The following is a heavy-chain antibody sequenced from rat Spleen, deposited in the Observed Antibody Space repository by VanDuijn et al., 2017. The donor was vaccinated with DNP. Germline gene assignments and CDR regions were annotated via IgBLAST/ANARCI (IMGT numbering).Heavy chain of an antibody. CDR2: ISYNGGTP. D-gene: IGHD1-12*01. J-gene: IGHJ4*01. CDR1: RFSFSSFA. CDR3: ARHRTIMPYYYAMDA. Sequence: EVQLVESGGGLVQPGRSMRLSCAASRFSFSSFAMAWVRQAPTKGLEWVATISYNGGTPYYRDSVKGRFTISRDNAQSTLYLQMDSLRSVDTATYYCARHRTIMPYYYAMDAWGQGASVTVSS. V-gene: IGHV5-29*01.